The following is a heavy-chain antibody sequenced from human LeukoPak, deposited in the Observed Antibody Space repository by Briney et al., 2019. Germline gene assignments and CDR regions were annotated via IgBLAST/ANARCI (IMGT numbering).Heavy chain of an antibody. CDR2: INPNSGGT. J-gene: IGHJ6*03. CDR3: ARGDSGYSYGYYYYYYMDV. Sequence: ASVRVSCKASGYTFTGYYMHWVRQAPGQGLEWMGWINPNSGGTNYAQKFQGRVTMTRDTSISTAYMELSRLRSDDTAEYYCARGDSGYSYGYYYYYYMDVWGKGTTVTISS. D-gene: IGHD5-18*01. V-gene: IGHV1-2*02. CDR1: GYTFTGYY.